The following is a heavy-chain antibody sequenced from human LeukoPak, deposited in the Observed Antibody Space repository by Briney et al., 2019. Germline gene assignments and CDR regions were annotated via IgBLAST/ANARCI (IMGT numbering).Heavy chain of an antibody. CDR1: GYTFTGYY. CDR2: INPNSGGT. CDR3: ASPTPYYDFWSGLRFDY. D-gene: IGHD3-3*01. J-gene: IGHJ4*02. V-gene: IGHV1-2*02. Sequence: ASVKVSCKASGYTFTGYYMHWVRQAPGQGLEWMGWINPNSGGTNYAQKFQGRVTMTRDTSISTAYMELSRLRSDDTAVYYCASPTPYYDFWSGLRFDYWGQGTLVTVSS.